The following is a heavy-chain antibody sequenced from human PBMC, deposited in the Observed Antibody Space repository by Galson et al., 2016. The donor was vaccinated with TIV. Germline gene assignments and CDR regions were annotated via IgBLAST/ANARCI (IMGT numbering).Heavy chain of an antibody. J-gene: IGHJ5*02. D-gene: IGHD3-9*01. Sequence: SLRLSCAASGFTISDYYMTWVRQAPGKGLEWVSAINWNSNTVSYADSVKGRFTISRDNAKKSLYLHINSPRSDDTGIYYCAKGRNLSDILTTYLSSWGQGTLVTSAS. V-gene: IGHV3-9*01. CDR1: GFTISDYY. CDR3: AKGRNLSDILTTYLSS. CDR2: INWNSNTV.